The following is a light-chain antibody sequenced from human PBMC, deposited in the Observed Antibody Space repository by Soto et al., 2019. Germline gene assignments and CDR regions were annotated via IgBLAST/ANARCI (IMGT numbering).Light chain of an antibody. CDR3: QQINSYPPGVT. Sequence: IQMTQSPSSLSASVGDRVTITCRASQRITTYLNWYQQKPRKAPKLLIYAASTLQSGVPSRFSGSRSGTEFTLTISSLQPEDFATYYWQQINSYPPGVTFGGGTKVEIK. V-gene: IGKV1-9*01. CDR2: AAS. J-gene: IGKJ4*01. CDR1: QRITTY.